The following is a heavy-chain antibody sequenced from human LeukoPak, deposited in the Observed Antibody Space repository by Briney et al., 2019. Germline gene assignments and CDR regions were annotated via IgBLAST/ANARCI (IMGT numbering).Heavy chain of an antibody. Sequence: PSETLSLTCAVYGGSFSGYYWSWIRQPPGKGLEWIGEINHSGSTNYNPSLKSRVTISVDTSKNQFSLKLSSVTAADTAVYYCARWVTWGSLFDYWGQGTLVTVSS. CDR1: GGSFSGYY. V-gene: IGHV4-34*01. CDR3: ARWVTWGSLFDY. CDR2: INHSGST. D-gene: IGHD3-16*01. J-gene: IGHJ4*02.